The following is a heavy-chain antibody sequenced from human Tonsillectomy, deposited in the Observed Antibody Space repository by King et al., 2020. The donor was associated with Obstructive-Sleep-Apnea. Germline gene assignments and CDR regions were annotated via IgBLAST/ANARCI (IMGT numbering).Heavy chain of an antibody. CDR1: GFIFTDYW. CDR3: AREGFRSGNWYFDL. D-gene: IGHD3-10*01. CDR2: INSDGSTT. J-gene: IGHJ2*01. Sequence: VQLVESGGGLTQPGGSLRLSCAASGFIFTDYWMHWVRQAPGKGLVWVSRINSDGSTTTYADSVKGRFAISRENAKNKLYLQMNSLRAGDTAVYYCAREGFRSGNWYFDLWGRGTPVTVSS. V-gene: IGHV3-74*01.